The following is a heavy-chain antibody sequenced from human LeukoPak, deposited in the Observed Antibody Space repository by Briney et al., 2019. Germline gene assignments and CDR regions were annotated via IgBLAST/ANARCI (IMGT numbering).Heavy chain of an antibody. Sequence: SETLSLTCSVSGASISSSSYYWGWIRQPPGKGLEWIGSIYYSGSTYYNPSLKSRVTISVDTSKNQFSLKLSSVTAADTAVYYCASRTIFGGWGDYWGQGTLVTVSS. D-gene: IGHD3-3*01. J-gene: IGHJ4*02. CDR1: GASISSSSYY. CDR2: IYYSGST. V-gene: IGHV4-39*01. CDR3: ASRTIFGGWGDY.